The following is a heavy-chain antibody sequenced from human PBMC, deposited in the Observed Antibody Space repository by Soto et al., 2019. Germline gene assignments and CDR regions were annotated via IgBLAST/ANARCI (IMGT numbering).Heavy chain of an antibody. V-gene: IGHV3-23*01. J-gene: IGHJ1*01. CDR1: VFGFKSYD. CDR3: VKRAWRYRTGSSDS. CDR2: ISTDGFTT. Sequence: EAQRMESGGDLVHPGESPGLSCAASVFGFKSYDMTWVRQAPGKGLEWVSSISTDGFTTYYANSVTGRFTISRDNSKNILYLPMNALRAAGSAVYHSVKRAWRYRTGSSDSRGQGTRVIVSS. D-gene: IGHD3-10*01.